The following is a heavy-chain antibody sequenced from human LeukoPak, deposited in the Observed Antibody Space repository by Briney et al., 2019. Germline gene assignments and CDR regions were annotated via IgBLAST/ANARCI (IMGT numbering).Heavy chain of an antibody. CDR2: ISSSSSTI. D-gene: IGHD3-3*01. V-gene: IGHV3-48*01. CDR1: GFTFSSYS. J-gene: IGHJ4*02. Sequence: PGGSLRLSCAASGFTFSSYSMNWVRQAPGKGLEWVSYISSSSSTIYYADSVKGRFTISRDNAKNSLYLQMNSLRAEDTAVYYCARGHTTIFGVVDYWGQGTLVTVSS. CDR3: ARGHTTIFGVVDY.